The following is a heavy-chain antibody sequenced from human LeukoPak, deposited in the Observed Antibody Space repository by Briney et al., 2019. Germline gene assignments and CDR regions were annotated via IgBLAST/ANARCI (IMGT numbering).Heavy chain of an antibody. Sequence: GGSLRLSCAASGFTFSSYAMSWVRQAPGKGLEWVSIIGGSGGTTYYADSVKGRFTISRDNSKNTLYLQMNSLRVEDTAVYYCTRHPGDIVGYFDYWGQGTLVTVSS. CDR2: IGGSGGTT. V-gene: IGHV3-23*01. J-gene: IGHJ4*02. CDR3: TRHPGDIVGYFDY. D-gene: IGHD2-15*01. CDR1: GFTFSSYA.